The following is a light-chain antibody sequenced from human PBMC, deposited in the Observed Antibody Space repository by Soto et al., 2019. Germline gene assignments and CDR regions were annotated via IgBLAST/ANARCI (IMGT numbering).Light chain of an antibody. CDR3: QQYNDWPLT. V-gene: IGKV3-15*01. CDR1: QSVSSN. J-gene: IGKJ1*01. CDR2: GAF. Sequence: EIIMTQSPVTLSVSPGERATLSCRASQSVSSNLAWYQQKPGQAPSLLIYGAFTRATGIPARFSGTGSGTEFTLTISSLQSEDFALYYCQQYNDWPLTFGQGTEVDI.